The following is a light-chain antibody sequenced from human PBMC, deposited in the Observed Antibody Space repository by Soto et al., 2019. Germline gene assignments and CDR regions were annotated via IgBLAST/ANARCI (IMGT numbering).Light chain of an antibody. CDR3: MQALQTPWT. CDR2: LGS. CDR1: QTILHSNGYNY. J-gene: IGKJ1*01. V-gene: IGKV2-28*01. Sequence: IGMTQSPLSLPVTPGEPASISCRASQTILHSNGYNYLDWYLQKPGQSPQLLIYLGSNRASGVTDRFSGSGSGTDFTLKISRVEAEDVGVYYCMQALQTPWTFGQGTKVDIK.